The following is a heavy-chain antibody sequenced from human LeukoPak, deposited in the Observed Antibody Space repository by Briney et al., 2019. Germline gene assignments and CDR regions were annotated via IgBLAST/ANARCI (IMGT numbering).Heavy chain of an antibody. Sequence: SETLSLTCTVSGDSISSNYWSWIRQPPGEELQWIGYIFSSGITNYNPSLKSRVTISVDTSKNQFSLKLSSVTAADTAVYYCARRNGGKPFDYWGPGTLVTVSS. CDR1: GDSISSNY. D-gene: IGHD4-23*01. V-gene: IGHV4-59*08. CDR2: IFSSGIT. CDR3: ARRNGGKPFDY. J-gene: IGHJ4*02.